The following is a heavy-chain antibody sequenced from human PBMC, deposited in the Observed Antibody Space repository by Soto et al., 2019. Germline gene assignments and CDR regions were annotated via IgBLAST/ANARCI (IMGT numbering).Heavy chain of an antibody. V-gene: IGHV3-23*01. CDR3: VKVSGKKLEWLFRRPRHDWFDS. CDR2: ISGAGGTT. Sequence: PGGSLRLSCAASGFTFSYYAMSWVRQAPGKGLEWVSGISGAGGTTHDADSVKGRFFISRDNSKNTVNLQMNSLRADDTAVYYCVKVSGKKLEWLFRRPRHDWFDSLVQGMLVTFSS. J-gene: IGHJ5*01. CDR1: GFTFSYYA. D-gene: IGHD3-3*01.